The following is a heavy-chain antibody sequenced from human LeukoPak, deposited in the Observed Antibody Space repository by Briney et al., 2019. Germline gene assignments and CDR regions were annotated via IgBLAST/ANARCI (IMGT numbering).Heavy chain of an antibody. J-gene: IGHJ5*02. CDR1: GGSISSGGYS. D-gene: IGHD2-15*01. CDR3: ARLPWSPHNWFDP. V-gene: IGHV4-30-2*01. Sequence: SETLSLTCAVSGGSISSGGYSWSWIRQPPGKGLEWIGYIYHSGSTYYNPSLKSRVTISVDRSKNQFSLKLSSVTAADTAVYYCARLPWSPHNWFDPWGQGTLVTVSS. CDR2: IYHSGST.